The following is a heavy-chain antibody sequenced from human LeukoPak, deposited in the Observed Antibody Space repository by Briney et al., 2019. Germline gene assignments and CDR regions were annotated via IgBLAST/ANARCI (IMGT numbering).Heavy chain of an antibody. V-gene: IGHV3-7*01. CDR3: ARDETGGYFEN. CDR2: INLDGTKK. Sequence: GGSLRLSCAISGFTFSHHWMSWVRQAPGKGLEWVANINLDGTKKYYVDSVRGRFTISRDNAQNSLYLQMNSLRVEDTAVYYCARDETGGYFENWGQGTLVTVSS. J-gene: IGHJ4*02. D-gene: IGHD3-10*01. CDR1: GFTFSHHW.